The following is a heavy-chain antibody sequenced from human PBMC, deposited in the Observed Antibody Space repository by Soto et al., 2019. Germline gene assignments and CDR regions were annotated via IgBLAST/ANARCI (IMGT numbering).Heavy chain of an antibody. CDR1: GGTFSSYA. J-gene: IGHJ4*02. CDR3: AGPIAAAGTFRYYFDY. Sequence: QVQLVQSGAEVKKPGSSVKVSCKASGGTFSSYAISWVRQAPGQGLEWMGGILPIFGTANYAQKFQGRVTITADESTSTAYMELSSLRSEDTAVYYCAGPIAAAGTFRYYFDYWGQGTLVTVSS. CDR2: ILPIFGTA. V-gene: IGHV1-69*01. D-gene: IGHD6-13*01.